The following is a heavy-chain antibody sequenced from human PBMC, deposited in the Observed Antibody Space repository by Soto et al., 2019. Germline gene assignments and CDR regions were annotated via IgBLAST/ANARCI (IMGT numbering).Heavy chain of an antibody. V-gene: IGHV1-3*01. D-gene: IGHD2-2*02. CDR3: ARGYCSSTSCHKPDYYYYYMDV. J-gene: IGHJ6*03. CDR2: INAGNGNT. CDR1: GYTFTSYA. Sequence: QVQLVQSGAAVKKPGASVKVSCKASGYTFTSYAMHWVRQAPGQRLEWMGWINAGNGNTKYSQKFQGRVTNTRDTPASTAYSELSSLRSEDTAVYYCARGYCSSTSCHKPDYYYYYMDVWGKGTTVTVSS.